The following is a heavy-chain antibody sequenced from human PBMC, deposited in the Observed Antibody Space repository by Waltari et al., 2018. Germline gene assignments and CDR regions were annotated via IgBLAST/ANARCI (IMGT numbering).Heavy chain of an antibody. CDR1: GGSISSSRYY. CDR2: IYYSGST. V-gene: IGHV4-39*07. CDR3: ARGGSSSGLDY. D-gene: IGHD6-6*01. Sequence: QLQLQESGPGLVKPSETLSLTCTVSGGSISSSRYYWGWIRQPPGKGLEWIGSIYYSGSTYYNPSLKSRVTISVDTSKNQFSLKLSSVTAADTAVYYCARGGSSSGLDYWGQGTLVTVSS. J-gene: IGHJ4*02.